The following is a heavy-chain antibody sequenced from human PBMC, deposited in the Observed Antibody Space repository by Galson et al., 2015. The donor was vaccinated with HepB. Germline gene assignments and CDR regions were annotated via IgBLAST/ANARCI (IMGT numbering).Heavy chain of an antibody. J-gene: IGHJ4*02. CDR2: IYYSGST. D-gene: IGHD4-17*01. CDR3: ARERGVTTVTSNFDY. CDR1: DGSISSSSYY. V-gene: IGHV4-39*07. Sequence: TLSLTCTVSDGSISSSSYYWGWIRQPPGKGLEWIGSIYYSGSTYYNPSLKSRVSISIDTSKNQFSLKLSSVTAADTAVYYCARERGVTTVTSNFDYWGQGTLVTVSS.